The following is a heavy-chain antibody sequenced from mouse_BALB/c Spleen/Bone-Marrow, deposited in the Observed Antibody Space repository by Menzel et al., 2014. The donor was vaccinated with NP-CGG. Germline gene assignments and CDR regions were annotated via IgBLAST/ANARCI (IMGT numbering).Heavy chain of an antibody. CDR2: IYPGDGST. CDR3: ARSRGGMDY. V-gene: IGHV1S56*01. Sequence: VQLQQSGPERVKPGALVKISCEASGYTFTSYDINWVKQRPGQGLEWIGWIYPGDGSTKYNEKFKGKATLTADKSSSTAYMQLSSLTSENSAVYFCARSRGGMDYWGQGTSVTVSS. CDR1: GYTFTSYD. D-gene: IGHD1-1*02. J-gene: IGHJ4*01.